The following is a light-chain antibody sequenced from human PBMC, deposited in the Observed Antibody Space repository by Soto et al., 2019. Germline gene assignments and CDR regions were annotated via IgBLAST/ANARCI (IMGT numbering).Light chain of an antibody. J-gene: IGLJ1*01. V-gene: IGLV2-14*01. CDR3: DSYTGSRAYV. Sequence: QSVLTQPASVSGSPGQSITISCTGTSSDVGGYNYVSWYQQQSGKAPKLIIHEVSNRPSGVSNRFSGSKSGNTASLTISGLQAEDEADYYCDSYTGSRAYVFGIGTKVT. CDR2: EVS. CDR1: SSDVGGYNY.